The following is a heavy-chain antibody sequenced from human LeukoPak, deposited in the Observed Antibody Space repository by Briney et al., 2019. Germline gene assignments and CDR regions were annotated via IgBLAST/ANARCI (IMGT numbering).Heavy chain of an antibody. D-gene: IGHD3-9*01. J-gene: IGHJ4*02. V-gene: IGHV1-2*02. Sequence: ASVKVSCKASGYTFTGYYMHWVRQAPGQGLEWMGWINPNSGGTNYAQKFQDRVTMTRDTSISTVYMELSRLRSDDTAVYYCARSPDILTGEKFDYWGQGTLVTVSS. CDR1: GYTFTGYY. CDR2: INPNSGGT. CDR3: ARSPDILTGEKFDY.